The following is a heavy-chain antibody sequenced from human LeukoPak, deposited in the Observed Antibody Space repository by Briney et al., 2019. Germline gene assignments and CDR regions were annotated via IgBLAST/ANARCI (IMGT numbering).Heavy chain of an antibody. CDR2: ISSSSSYI. CDR3: AREGWELGAFDI. V-gene: IGHV3-21*01. CDR1: GFTFSSYS. Sequence: PGGSLRLSCAASGFTFSSYSMNWVRQAPGKGLEWVSSISSSSSYIYYADSVKGRFTISRDNAKNSLYLQMNSLRAEDTAVYYCAREGWELGAFDIWGQGTMVTVSS. J-gene: IGHJ3*02. D-gene: IGHD1-26*01.